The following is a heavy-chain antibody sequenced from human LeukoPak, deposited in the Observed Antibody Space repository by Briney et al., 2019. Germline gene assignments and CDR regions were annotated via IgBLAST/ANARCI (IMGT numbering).Heavy chain of an antibody. CDR3: AKDTGSGSYYPLDAFDI. CDR2: IIGSGGST. Sequence: GGSLRLSCAASGFTFSSYAMSWVRQAPGKGLEWVSAIIGSGGSTYYADSVKGRFTISRDNSKNTLYLQMNSLRAEETAVYYCAKDTGSGSYYPLDAFDIWGQGTMVTVSS. J-gene: IGHJ3*02. CDR1: GFTFSSYA. D-gene: IGHD3-10*01. V-gene: IGHV3-23*01.